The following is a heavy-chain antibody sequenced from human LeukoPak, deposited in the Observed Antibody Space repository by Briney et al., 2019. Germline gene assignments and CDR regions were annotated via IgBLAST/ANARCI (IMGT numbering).Heavy chain of an antibody. CDR1: DGSITNYD. Sequence: SETLSLTCTVSDGSITNYDWSWVRQPPGKGLEWIGYIYYSGSTYYNPSLKSRVTISVDTSKNQFSLKLSSVTAADTAVYYCASGNYDILTGYSYYFDYWGQGTLVTVSS. CDR3: ASGNYDILTGYSYYFDY. D-gene: IGHD3-9*01. V-gene: IGHV4-59*06. J-gene: IGHJ4*02. CDR2: IYYSGST.